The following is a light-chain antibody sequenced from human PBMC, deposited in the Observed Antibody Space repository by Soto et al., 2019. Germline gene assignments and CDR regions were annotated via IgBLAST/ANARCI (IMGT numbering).Light chain of an antibody. CDR3: QQYGSSPIT. CDR1: QSVSSSY. CDR2: AAA. V-gene: IGKV3-20*01. J-gene: IGKJ3*01. Sequence: EIVLTQSPGTLSLSPGERATLSCRASQSVSSSYVAWYQQKPGQAPRLLIYAAASRATGIPDRFSGSGSGTDFTLTISRLEPEDFAVYYCQQYGSSPITFGPGTKVD.